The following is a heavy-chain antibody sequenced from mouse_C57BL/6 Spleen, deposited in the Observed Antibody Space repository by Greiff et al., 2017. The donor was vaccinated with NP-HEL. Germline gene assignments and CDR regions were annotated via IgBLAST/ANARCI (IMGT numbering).Heavy chain of an antibody. V-gene: IGHV1-72*01. D-gene: IGHD1-1*01. CDR3: ARDTTVVDVFDYYYAMDY. Sequence: QVQLQQPGAELVKPGASVKLSCKASGYTFTSYWMHWVKQRPGRGLEWIGRIDPNSGGTKYNEKFKSKATLTVDKPSSTAYMQLSSLTSEDSAVYYCARDTTVVDVFDYYYAMDYWGQGTSVTVSS. J-gene: IGHJ4*01. CDR2: IDPNSGGT. CDR1: GYTFTSYW.